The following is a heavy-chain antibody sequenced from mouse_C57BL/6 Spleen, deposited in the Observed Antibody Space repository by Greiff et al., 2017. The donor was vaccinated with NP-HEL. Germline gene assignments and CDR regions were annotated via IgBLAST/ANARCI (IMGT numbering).Heavy chain of an antibody. CDR2: IYPGDGDT. D-gene: IGHD2-4*01. V-gene: IGHV1-82*01. CDR3: ARDDYSFAY. Sequence: VQGVESGPELVKPGASVKISCKASGYAFSSSWMNWVKQRPGKGLEWIGRIYPGDGDTNYNGKFKGKATLTADKSSSTAYMQLSSLTSEDSAVYFCARDDYSFAYWGQGTLVTVSA. J-gene: IGHJ3*01. CDR1: GYAFSSSW.